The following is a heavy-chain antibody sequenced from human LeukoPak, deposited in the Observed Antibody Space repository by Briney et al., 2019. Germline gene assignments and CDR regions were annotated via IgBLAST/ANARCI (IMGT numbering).Heavy chain of an antibody. D-gene: IGHD3-16*01. CDR3: APFMGLRLY. V-gene: IGHV3-48*03. CDR1: GFTFSSYE. J-gene: IGHJ4*02. CDR2: ISSSGSTI. Sequence: PGGSLRLSCAASGFTFSSYEMNWVRQAPGEVLEWVSYISSSGSTIYYADSVKGRFTISRDNAKNSLYLQMNSLRAEDTAVYYCAPFMGLRLYWGQGTLVTVSS.